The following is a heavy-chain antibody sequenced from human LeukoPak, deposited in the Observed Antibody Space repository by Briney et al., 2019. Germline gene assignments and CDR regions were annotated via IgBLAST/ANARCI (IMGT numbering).Heavy chain of an antibody. CDR2: IYYSGST. CDR1: GGSISSSSSY. CDR3: ATPDGALSYYYDSSGPQGGAFDI. D-gene: IGHD3-22*01. V-gene: IGHV4-39*01. Sequence: SETLSLTCIVSGGSISSSSSYWGWIRQPPGKGLEWIGNIYYSGSTYNNPSLKSRVTISIDTSKNQFSLKLRSMTAADTAVYYCATPDGALSYYYDSSGPQGGAFDIWGQGTMVTVSS. J-gene: IGHJ3*02.